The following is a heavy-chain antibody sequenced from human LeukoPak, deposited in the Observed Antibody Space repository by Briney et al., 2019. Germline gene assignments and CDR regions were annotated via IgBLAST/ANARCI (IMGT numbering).Heavy chain of an antibody. V-gene: IGHV4-4*07. D-gene: IGHD5-18*01. CDR3: AREGYSSPDS. J-gene: IGHJ4*02. CDR2: IFTSGST. CDR1: GDSIRSYY. Sequence: SETLSLTCTVSGDSIRSYYWSWFWQPAGKGLEWIGRIFTSGSTNYNPSLKSRVIISLDTSKNHFSLKLTSVTASDTAVYYCAREGYSSPDSWGQGTLVTVSS.